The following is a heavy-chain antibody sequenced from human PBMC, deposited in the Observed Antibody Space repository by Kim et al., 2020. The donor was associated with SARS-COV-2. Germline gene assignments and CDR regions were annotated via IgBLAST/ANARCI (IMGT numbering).Heavy chain of an antibody. CDR1: GYTFTSYY. J-gene: IGHJ6*02. CDR3: ARVMITFGGVIQSPPWYYYGMDV. D-gene: IGHD3-16*02. V-gene: IGHV1-46*01. CDR2: INPSGGST. Sequence: ASVKVSCKASGYTFTSYYMHWVRQAPGQGLEWMGIINPSGGSTSYAQKFQGRVTMTRDTSTSTVYMELSSLRSEDTAVYYCARVMITFGGVIQSPPWYYYGMDVWGQGTTVTVSS.